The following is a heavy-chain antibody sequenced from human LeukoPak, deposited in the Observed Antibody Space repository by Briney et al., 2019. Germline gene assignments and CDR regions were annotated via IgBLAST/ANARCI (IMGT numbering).Heavy chain of an antibody. D-gene: IGHD6-13*01. CDR3: ARAKAYSSSWFDYYYYYYMDV. J-gene: IGHJ6*03. Sequence: SSETLSLTCTVSGGSISSYYWSWIRQPPGKGLEWIGYIYYSGSTNYNPSLKSRVTISVDTSKNQFSLKLSSVTAADTAVYYCARAKAYSSSWFDYYYYYYMDVWGKGTTVTVSS. CDR2: IYYSGST. V-gene: IGHV4-59*01. CDR1: GGSISSYY.